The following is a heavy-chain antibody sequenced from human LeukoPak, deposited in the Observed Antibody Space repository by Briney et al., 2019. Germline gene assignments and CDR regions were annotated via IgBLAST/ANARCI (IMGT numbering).Heavy chain of an antibody. CDR3: AKDRSDNSSWYCMDV. D-gene: IGHD6-19*01. V-gene: IGHV3-23*01. CDR1: GFTFSSYA. CDR2: ISGSGDTT. Sequence: GGSLRLSCAASGFTFSSYAMSWVRQAPGKGLEWVSGISGSGDTTYYADSMKGRFTISRDNSKNTLYLQMNSLGAEDTAVYYCAKDRSDNSSWYCMDVWGQGTTVTVSS. J-gene: IGHJ6*02.